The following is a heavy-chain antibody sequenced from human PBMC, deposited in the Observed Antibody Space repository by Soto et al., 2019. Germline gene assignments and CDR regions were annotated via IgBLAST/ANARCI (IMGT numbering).Heavy chain of an antibody. Sequence: GESLKLSCKCSGYSFTSYWISWVRQMPGKGLEWMGRIDPSDSYTNYSPSFQGHVTISADKSISTAYLQWSSLKASDTAMYYCASPVYGDYVNYYYYGMDVWGQGTTVTVSS. D-gene: IGHD4-17*01. J-gene: IGHJ6*02. CDR3: ASPVYGDYVNYYYYGMDV. CDR2: IDPSDSYT. CDR1: GYSFTSYW. V-gene: IGHV5-10-1*01.